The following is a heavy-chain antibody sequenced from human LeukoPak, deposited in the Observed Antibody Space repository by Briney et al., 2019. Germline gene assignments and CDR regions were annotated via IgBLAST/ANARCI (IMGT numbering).Heavy chain of an antibody. CDR3: AGRFLEWLLDY. Sequence: SETLSLTCTVSGGSISSSSYYWGWLRQPPGKGLEWIGTIYYSGSTYYNPSLKSRVTISVDTSKNQFSLKLSSVTAADTAVYYCAGRFLEWLLDYWGQGTLVTVPS. D-gene: IGHD3-3*01. CDR2: IYYSGST. V-gene: IGHV4-39*01. CDR1: GGSISSSSYY. J-gene: IGHJ4*02.